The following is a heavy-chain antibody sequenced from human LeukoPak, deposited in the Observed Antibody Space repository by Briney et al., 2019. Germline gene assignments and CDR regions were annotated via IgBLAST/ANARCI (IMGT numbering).Heavy chain of an antibody. CDR3: ARVTGWLLHQCFDY. V-gene: IGHV3-74*01. Sequence: TGGSLRLSCSASGFTFSSYWMHWVRQAPGKGLVWVSRINSDGSSTSYADSVKGRFTISRDNAKNTLYLQMNSLRAEDTAVCYCARVTGWLLHQCFDYWGQGTLVTVSS. CDR2: INSDGSST. J-gene: IGHJ4*02. CDR1: GFTFSSYW. D-gene: IGHD3-22*01.